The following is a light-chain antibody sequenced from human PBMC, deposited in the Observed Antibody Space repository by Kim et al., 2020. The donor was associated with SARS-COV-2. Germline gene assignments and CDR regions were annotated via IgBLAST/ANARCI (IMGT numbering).Light chain of an antibody. V-gene: IGLV3-27*01. CDR3: FSVADNLGV. CDR2: KDT. Sequence: SVSPGQTARLTCSGDVLPKKYARWFQQKPGQAPVLVIYKDTERPSGIPERFSGSSSGTTVTLAISGAQVEDEADYYCFSVADNLGVFGGGTQLTVL. J-gene: IGLJ3*02. CDR1: VLPKKY.